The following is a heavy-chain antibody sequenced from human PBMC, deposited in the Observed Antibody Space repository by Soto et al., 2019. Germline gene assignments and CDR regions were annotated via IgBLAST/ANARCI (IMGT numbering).Heavy chain of an antibody. V-gene: IGHV4-59*01. CDR2: VYYSGTT. D-gene: IGHD5-18*01. Sequence: PSETLSLTCTVSGGSISRYYWSWIRQPPGKGLEWIGYVYYSGTTNYNPSLRSRVTISVDTSNNQFSLRLSSVTAADTAVYYCSRAPSAYSRGYGMDVWGQGITVTVSS. CDR1: GGSISRYY. CDR3: SRAPSAYSRGYGMDV. J-gene: IGHJ6*02.